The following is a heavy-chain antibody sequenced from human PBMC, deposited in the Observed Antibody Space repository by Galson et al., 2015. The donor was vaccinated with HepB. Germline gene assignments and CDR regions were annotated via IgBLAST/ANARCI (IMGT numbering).Heavy chain of an antibody. J-gene: IGHJ1*01. CDR3: AKVAVAGTHFQH. V-gene: IGHV3-48*03. CDR2: ISSCGSTI. Sequence: SLRLSCAASGFTFSSYEMNWVRQAPGKGLEWVSYISSCGSTIYYADSVRGRFTISRDNAKNSLYLQMNSLRAEDTAVYYCAKVAVAGTHFQHWGQGTLVTVSS. D-gene: IGHD6-19*01. CDR1: GFTFSSYE.